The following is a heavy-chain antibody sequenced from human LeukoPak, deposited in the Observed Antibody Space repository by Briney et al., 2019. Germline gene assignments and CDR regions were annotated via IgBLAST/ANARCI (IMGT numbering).Heavy chain of an antibody. CDR2: INTNTGNP. CDR1: GYTFTSYA. Sequence: ALVKVSCKASGYTFTSYAMNWVRQAPGQGLEWMGWINTNTGNPTYAQGFTGRFVFSLDTSVSTAYLQISSLKAEDTAVYYCASPFPLRFLEWLSLDYYGMDVWGQGTTVTVSS. V-gene: IGHV7-4-1*02. D-gene: IGHD3-3*01. J-gene: IGHJ6*02. CDR3: ASPFPLRFLEWLSLDYYGMDV.